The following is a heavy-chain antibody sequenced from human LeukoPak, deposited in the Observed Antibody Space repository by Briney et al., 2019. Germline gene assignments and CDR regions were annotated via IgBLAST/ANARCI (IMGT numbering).Heavy chain of an antibody. CDR2: IYYSGST. Sequence: SETLSLTCTVSGGSISSGGYYWSWIRQHPGKGLKWIGYIYYSGSTYYNPSLKSRVTISVDTSKNQFSLKLSSVTAADTAVYYCARDTTHGDYHDNWFDPWGQGTLVTVSS. V-gene: IGHV4-31*03. CDR3: ARDTTHGDYHDNWFDP. D-gene: IGHD4-17*01. J-gene: IGHJ5*02. CDR1: GGSISSGGYY.